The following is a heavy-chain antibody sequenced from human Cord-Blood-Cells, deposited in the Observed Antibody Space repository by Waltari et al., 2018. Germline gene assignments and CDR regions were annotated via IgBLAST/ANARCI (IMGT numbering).Heavy chain of an antibody. Sequence: QVQLQESGPGLVKPSQTLSLTCTVSGGSISRGSYYWSWIRQPAGKGLEWIGYIYTSGSTNSNPSLKGRVTIAVDTSKNQFSLKLSSVTAADTAVYYCARLTGYSSGWYAFDIWGQGTMVTVSS. V-gene: IGHV4-61*09. J-gene: IGHJ3*02. CDR1: GGSISRGSYY. D-gene: IGHD6-19*01. CDR3: ARLTGYSSGWYAFDI. CDR2: IYTSGST.